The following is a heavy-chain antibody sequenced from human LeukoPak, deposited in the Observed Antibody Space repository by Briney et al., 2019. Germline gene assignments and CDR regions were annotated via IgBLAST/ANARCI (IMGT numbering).Heavy chain of an antibody. V-gene: IGHV3-7*01. CDR1: AFIFSGHW. J-gene: IGHJ4*02. CDR3: TKGGGVPGD. Sequence: GGSLRLSCEGSAFIFSGHWMNWVRQTPGKGLEWVASIKEDGSERQYVDSVKGRFSISRDNTKNSLYLQMNSLRAEDTAVYYCTKGGGVPGDWGQGTLVTVSS. CDR2: IKEDGSER. D-gene: IGHD1-26*01.